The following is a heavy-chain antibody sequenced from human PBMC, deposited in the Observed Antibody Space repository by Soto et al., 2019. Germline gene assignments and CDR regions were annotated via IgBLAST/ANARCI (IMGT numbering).Heavy chain of an antibody. CDR1: GFTFSSYG. Sequence: QVQLVESGGGVVQPGRSLRLSCAASGFTFSSYGMHWVRQAPGKGLEWVAVISYDGSNKYYADSVKGRFTISRDNSKNTLYLQMNSLRAEDTAVYYCAKDQGDYLDYWGQGTLVTVSS. V-gene: IGHV3-30*18. CDR3: AKDQGDYLDY. CDR2: ISYDGSNK. J-gene: IGHJ4*02.